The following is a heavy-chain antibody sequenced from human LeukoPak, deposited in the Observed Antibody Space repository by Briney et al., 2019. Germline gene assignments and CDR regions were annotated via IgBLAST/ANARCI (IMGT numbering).Heavy chain of an antibody. J-gene: IGHJ4*02. Sequence: ASVKVSCKASGYTFTDYYMHWVRQAPGQGLEWMGSINPNSGGTNYAQMFQGRVTMTRDTSISTAYMELSRLRADDTAVYYCARDIYYYGSGSPVYFDYWGQGTLVTVSS. D-gene: IGHD3-10*01. CDR1: GYTFTDYY. CDR2: INPNSGGT. CDR3: ARDIYYYGSGSPVYFDY. V-gene: IGHV1-2*02.